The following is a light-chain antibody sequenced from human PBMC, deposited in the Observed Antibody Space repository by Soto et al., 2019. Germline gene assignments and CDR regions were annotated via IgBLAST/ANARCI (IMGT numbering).Light chain of an antibody. CDR1: SSNIGAGYD. V-gene: IGLV1-40*01. CDR3: QSYDSSVRGYV. J-gene: IGLJ1*01. CDR2: GNS. Sequence: QSVLTQPPSVSGAPGQRVTISCTGSSSNIGAGYDVHWYQQLPGTAPKLLIYGNSNRPSGVPDRFSGSKSGTSASLAITGPQDEDVADYYCQSYDSSVRGYVFGSGTMVTV.